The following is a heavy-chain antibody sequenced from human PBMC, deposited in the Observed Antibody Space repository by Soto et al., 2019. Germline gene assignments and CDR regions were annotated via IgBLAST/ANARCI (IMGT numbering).Heavy chain of an antibody. J-gene: IGHJ5*02. CDR2: IYYSGSA. CDR1: GGSISRGDYY. V-gene: IGHV4-30-4*01. D-gene: IGHD6-13*01. Sequence: SETLSLTCTVSGGSISRGDYYWSWLRQPPGKGLEWIGYIYYSGSAYYNPSLKSRVTISVDTSKNLFSLKLRSVTAADTAVYYCASGPDGYSSDWYSWFDPWGQGTLVTVSS. CDR3: ASGPDGYSSDWYSWFDP.